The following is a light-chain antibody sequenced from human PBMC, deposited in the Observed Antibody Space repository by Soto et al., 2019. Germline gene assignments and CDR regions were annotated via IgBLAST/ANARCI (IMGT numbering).Light chain of an antibody. CDR2: AAS. V-gene: IGKV1-12*01. CDR1: QGIANW. Sequence: DIRMTQSPSSVSASVGDRVIITCRASQGIANWLAWYQHKPGTAPRLLIYAASNLQSGVPSRFSGSGSGTYFTLTISGLQPADVGTYYCHQASTFPLTFGGGTKVEI. CDR3: HQASTFPLT. J-gene: IGKJ4*01.